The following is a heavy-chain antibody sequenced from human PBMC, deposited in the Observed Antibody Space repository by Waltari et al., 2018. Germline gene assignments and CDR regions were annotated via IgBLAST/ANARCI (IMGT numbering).Heavy chain of an antibody. CDR3: VLFSSSFLGDC. J-gene: IGHJ4*02. D-gene: IGHD6-13*01. CDR2: INTDGSIT. V-gene: IGHV3-74*01. Sequence: EVQLVESGGGLVQPGGSLRLSCAASGFTFSTHWMHWVRQAPGKGLVSVSQINTDGSITSYADSVRGRFTISRDNAKNTLFLQMNSLRAEDTAVYYCVLFSSSFLGDCWGQGTLVTVSS. CDR1: GFTFSTHW.